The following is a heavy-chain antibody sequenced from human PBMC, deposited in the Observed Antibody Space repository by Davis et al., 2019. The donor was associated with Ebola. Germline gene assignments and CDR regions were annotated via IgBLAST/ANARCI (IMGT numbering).Heavy chain of an antibody. V-gene: IGHV4-59*08. Sequence: MPGGSLRLSCTVSGGSISSYYWSWIRQPPGKGLEWIGYIYYSGSTNYNPSLKSRVTISVDTSKNQFSLKLSSVIAADTAVYYCARHGRHYYDSSGYPAAGAWYFDLWGRGTLVTVSS. CDR2: IYYSGST. D-gene: IGHD3-22*01. J-gene: IGHJ2*01. CDR3: ARHGRHYYDSSGYPAAGAWYFDL. CDR1: GGSISSYY.